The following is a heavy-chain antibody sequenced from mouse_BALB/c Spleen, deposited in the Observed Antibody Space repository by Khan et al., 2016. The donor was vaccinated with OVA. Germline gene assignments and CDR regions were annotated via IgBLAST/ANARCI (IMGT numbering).Heavy chain of an antibody. CDR1: GYTFTDYA. D-gene: IGHD2-3*01. J-gene: IGHJ2*01. V-gene: IGHV1S137*01. CDR3: ARPAYDGYYDY. Sequence: QVQLQQSGPELVRPGVSVKISCKGSGYTFTDYAMYWVKQSHAESLEWIRLISTYSGNTNYNQKFKGKATMTVDKSSTTAYMELASLTSEDSTIYYCARPAYDGYYDYWGQGTTLTVSS. CDR2: ISTYSGNT.